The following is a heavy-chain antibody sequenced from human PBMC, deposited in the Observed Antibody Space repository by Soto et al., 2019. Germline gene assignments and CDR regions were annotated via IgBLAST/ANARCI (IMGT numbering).Heavy chain of an antibody. CDR1: GFTFSSYG. CDR3: AKDRAPTSFQQLAFDY. J-gene: IGHJ4*02. D-gene: IGHD6-13*01. V-gene: IGHV3-30*18. Sequence: PGGSLRLSCAASGFTFSSYGMHWVRQAPGKGLEWVAVISYDGSNKYYADSVKGRFTISRDNSKNTLYLQMNSLRAEDTAVYYCAKDRAPTSFQQLAFDYWGRGTLVTVSS. CDR2: ISYDGSNK.